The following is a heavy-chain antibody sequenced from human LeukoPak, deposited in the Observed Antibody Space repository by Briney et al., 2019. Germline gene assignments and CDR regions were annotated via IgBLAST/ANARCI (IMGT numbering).Heavy chain of an antibody. D-gene: IGHD3-10*01. CDR1: GFSFRSYW. CDR2: INTDGTNT. Sequence: GGSLRLSCAASGFSFRSYWMHWVRQAPGKGLVWVSRINTDGTNTGYADSVKGRFTISRDNAKNTLYLQMNSLRAGDTAVYYCAKEQRLWFGELLSDYWGQGTLVTVSS. J-gene: IGHJ4*02. CDR3: AKEQRLWFGELLSDY. V-gene: IGHV3-74*01.